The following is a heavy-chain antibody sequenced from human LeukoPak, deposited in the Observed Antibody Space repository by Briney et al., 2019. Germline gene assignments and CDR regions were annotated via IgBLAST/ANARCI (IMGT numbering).Heavy chain of an antibody. V-gene: IGHV3-21*01. J-gene: IGHJ4*02. Sequence: GGSLRLSCAASGLAFSRQDMGWVRQAPGKGLEWVSFISSSSSYIYYADSVKGRFTISRDNAKNSLFLQMNSLRAEDTAVYYCARDGDSDNIDFWGQGTLVTVSS. D-gene: IGHD4-17*01. CDR3: ARDGDSDNIDF. CDR2: ISSSSSYI. CDR1: GLAFSRQD.